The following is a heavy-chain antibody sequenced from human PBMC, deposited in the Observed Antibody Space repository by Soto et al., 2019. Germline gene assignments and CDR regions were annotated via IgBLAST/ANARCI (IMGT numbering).Heavy chain of an antibody. CDR3: GRYAGYVDS. CDR1: GGSISSSY. CDR2: IYYRGST. D-gene: IGHD2-2*01. Sequence: SETLSLTCTVSGGSISSSYWSWIRQPPGRGLEWIGDIYYRGSTNYNPSLESRVAISIDTSKTQFSLKVSSVTAADTAVYYCGRYAGYVDSWAQGTLVTVSS. V-gene: IGHV4-59*01. J-gene: IGHJ1*01.